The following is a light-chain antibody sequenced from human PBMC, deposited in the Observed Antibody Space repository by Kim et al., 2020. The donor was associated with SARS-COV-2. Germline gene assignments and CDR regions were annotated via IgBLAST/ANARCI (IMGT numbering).Light chain of an antibody. CDR2: DAS. V-gene: IGKV3-20*01. J-gene: IGKJ4*01. Sequence: PGESAPRSCRASQSLGSSFLAWYRQKPGQTPTLLIYDASSRAPGVPDRFSGTGSGTDFTLTISRLEPEDFAVYYCQQYYSSPLTFGGGTKVDIK. CDR1: QSLGSSF. CDR3: QQYYSSPLT.